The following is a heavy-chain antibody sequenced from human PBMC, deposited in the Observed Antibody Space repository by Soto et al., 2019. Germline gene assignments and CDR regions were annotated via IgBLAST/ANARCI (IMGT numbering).Heavy chain of an antibody. D-gene: IGHD6-13*01. CDR2: ISYDGSNK. V-gene: IGHV3-30-3*01. CDR3: ARDIAAAGRGDY. J-gene: IGHJ4*02. Sequence: QVQLVESGGGVVQPGRSLRLSCAASGFTFSSYAMHWVRQAPGKGLEWVAVISYDGSNKYYADSVKGRFTISRDNSKNTLYLQMNSLRAEDTAVYYCARDIAAAGRGDYWAQGTLVTVSS. CDR1: GFTFSSYA.